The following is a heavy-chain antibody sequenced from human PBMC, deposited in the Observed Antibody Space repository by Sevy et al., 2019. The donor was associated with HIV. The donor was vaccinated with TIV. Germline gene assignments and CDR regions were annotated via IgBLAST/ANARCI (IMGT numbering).Heavy chain of an antibody. CDR1: GFTFSSYG. J-gene: IGHJ4*02. CDR2: IWYDGSNK. Sequence: GESLKISCAASGFTFSSYGMHWVRQAPGKGLEWVAVIWYDGSNKYYADSVKGRFTISRDNSKNTLYLQMNSLRAEDTAVYYCARASYGDYIKSLEYWGQGTLVTVSS. CDR3: ARASYGDYIKSLEY. D-gene: IGHD4-17*01. V-gene: IGHV3-33*01.